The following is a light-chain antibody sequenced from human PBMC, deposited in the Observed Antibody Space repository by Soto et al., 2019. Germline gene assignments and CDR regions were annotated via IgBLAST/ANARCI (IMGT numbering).Light chain of an antibody. CDR1: QSISSW. CDR2: KAS. V-gene: IGKV1-5*03. Sequence: DIQMTQSPSTLSASVGDRVTITCRASQSISSWLAWYQQKPGRAPKLLIYKASSLESGVPSRFSGSGSWTEITLTIINLQTDDFETYYWQQYNSFPQTFGQGTKLEI. J-gene: IGKJ2*01. CDR3: QQYNSFPQT.